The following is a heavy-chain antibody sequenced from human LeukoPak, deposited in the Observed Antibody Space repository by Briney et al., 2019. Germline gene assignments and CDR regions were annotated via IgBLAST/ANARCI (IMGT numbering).Heavy chain of an antibody. CDR3: AKLTYGDYPFDY. D-gene: IGHD4-17*01. CDR1: GFSFSKYG. CDR2: ISCDGRNK. V-gene: IGHV3-30*18. Sequence: GGSLRLSCAASGFSFSKYGMHWVRQAPGKGLEWVAVISCDGRNKYYTDSVKGRITISRDNSKNTLYLQMNSLRAEDTAVYYCAKLTYGDYPFDYWGQGTLVTVSS. J-gene: IGHJ4*02.